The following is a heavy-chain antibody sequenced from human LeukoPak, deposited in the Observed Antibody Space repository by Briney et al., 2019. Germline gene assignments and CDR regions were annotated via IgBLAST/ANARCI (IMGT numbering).Heavy chain of an antibody. J-gene: IGHJ4*02. Sequence: GGSLRLSCAASGFTFSRSWMHWVRHAPGKGLVWVSRIDSYGSSTNYADSVKGRFTMSRDNAKNTLYLQVNSLRAEDTAVYYCARASDIVVVPGAIPIDYWGQGTLVTVSS. CDR3: ARASDIVVVPGAIPIDY. D-gene: IGHD2-2*02. CDR2: IDSYGSST. CDR1: GFTFSRSW. V-gene: IGHV3-74*01.